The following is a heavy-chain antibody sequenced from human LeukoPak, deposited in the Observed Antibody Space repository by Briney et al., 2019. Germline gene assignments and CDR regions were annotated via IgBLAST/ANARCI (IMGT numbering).Heavy chain of an antibody. CDR3: AREGPRGNSQFDY. V-gene: IGHV3-30*03. CDR2: ISFDGSNK. Sequence: GGSLRLSCVASGFTFSSHGIHWVRQAPGKGLEWVAVISFDGSNKYYADSVKGRLTISRDNSKNTLYLQMNSLRAEDTAVYYCAREGPRGNSQFDYWGQGTLVTVSS. CDR1: GFTFSSHG. D-gene: IGHD2/OR15-2a*01. J-gene: IGHJ4*02.